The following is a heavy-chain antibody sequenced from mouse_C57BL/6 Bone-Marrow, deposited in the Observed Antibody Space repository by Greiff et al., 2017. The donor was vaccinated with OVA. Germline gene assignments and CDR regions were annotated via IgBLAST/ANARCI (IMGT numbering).Heavy chain of an antibody. V-gene: IGHV1-82*01. Sequence: QVQLQQSGPELVKPGASVKISCKASGYAFSSSWMNRVKQRPGKGLEWIGRIYPGDGDTNYNGKFKGKATLTADKSSSTAYMQLSSLTSEDSAVYFCARSSVYYYAMDYWGQGTSVTVSS. D-gene: IGHD1-1*01. CDR2: IYPGDGDT. CDR1: GYAFSSSW. J-gene: IGHJ4*01. CDR3: ARSSVYYYAMDY.